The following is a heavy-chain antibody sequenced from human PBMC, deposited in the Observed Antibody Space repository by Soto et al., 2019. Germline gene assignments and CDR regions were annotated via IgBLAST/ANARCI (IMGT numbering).Heavy chain of an antibody. J-gene: IGHJ4*02. CDR1: GGSISSGGYY. Sequence: SETLSLTCTVSGGSISSGGYYWSWIRQHPGKGLEWIGYIYYSGSTYYNPSLKSRVTISVDTSKNQFSLKLSSVTVADTAVYYCARVVGSDNWNVDYYFDYWGQGTLVTVSS. CDR2: IYYSGST. V-gene: IGHV4-31*03. CDR3: ARVVGSDNWNVDYYFDY. D-gene: IGHD1-1*01.